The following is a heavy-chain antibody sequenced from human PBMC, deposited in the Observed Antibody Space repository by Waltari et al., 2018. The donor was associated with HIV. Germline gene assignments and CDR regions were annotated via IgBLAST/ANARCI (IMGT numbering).Heavy chain of an antibody. V-gene: IGHV3-48*01. Sequence: EVQLVESGGGLVQPGGSLRLSCAASGFTFTSYSMTWVRQAPGKGLEWGSYISSSGTIYYADSVKCRFTISRDNAKNSLYLQMNSLRAEDTAVYYCAASGYDANFDYWGQGTLVTVSS. D-gene: IGHD5-12*01. J-gene: IGHJ4*02. CDR1: GFTFTSYS. CDR2: ISSSGTI. CDR3: AASGYDANFDY.